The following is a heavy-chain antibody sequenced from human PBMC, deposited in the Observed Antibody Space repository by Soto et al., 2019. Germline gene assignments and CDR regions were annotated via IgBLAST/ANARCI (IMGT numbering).Heavy chain of an antibody. D-gene: IGHD2-15*01. V-gene: IGHV1-69*02. CDR2: IIPILGIA. CDR1: GGTFSCYT. J-gene: IGHJ4*02. CDR3: ARMAYRADDPWWPYYFDY. Sequence: GASVKVSCKASGGTFSCYTICWVRHAPGQGLEWMGRIIPILGIANYAQKFQGRVTITADKSTSTAYMELSSLRSEDTAVYYCARMAYRADDPWWPYYFDYRGKGTLVTVSS.